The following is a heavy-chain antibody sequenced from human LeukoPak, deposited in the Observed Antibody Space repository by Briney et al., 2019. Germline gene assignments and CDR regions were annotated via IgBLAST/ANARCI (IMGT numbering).Heavy chain of an antibody. CDR2: IYYSGST. V-gene: IGHV4-31*03. D-gene: IGHD4-17*01. J-gene: IGHJ5*02. CDR1: GGSISSGGYS. Sequence: SETLSLTCTVSGGSISSGGYSWSWIRQHPGKGLEWIGYIYYSGSTYYNPSLKSRVTISVDTSKNQFSLKLSSVTAADTAVYYCARGLSLRSLWFDPWGQGTLVTVSS. CDR3: ARGLSLRSLWFDP.